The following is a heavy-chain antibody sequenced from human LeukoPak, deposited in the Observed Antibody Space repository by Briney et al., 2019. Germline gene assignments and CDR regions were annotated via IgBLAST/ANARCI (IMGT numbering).Heavy chain of an antibody. CDR1: GYRFTDYW. V-gene: IGHV5-51*01. CDR2: VYPGDSDS. Sequence: RGESLKISCKGSGYRFTDYWIAWVRQMPGKGLEWMGFVYPGDSDSRYSPSFRGQVTISADKANSTAYLQWNSLKASDTAIYYCARHSPGWMVRPYCFDSWGQGTLVTVSS. D-gene: IGHD3-10*01. J-gene: IGHJ4*02. CDR3: ARHSPGWMVRPYCFDS.